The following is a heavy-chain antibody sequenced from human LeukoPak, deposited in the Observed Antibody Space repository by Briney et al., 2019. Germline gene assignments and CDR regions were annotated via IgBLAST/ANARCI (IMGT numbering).Heavy chain of an antibody. J-gene: IGHJ6*03. CDR2: IYYSGST. V-gene: IGHV4-59*01. D-gene: IGHD6-13*01. Sequence: PSETLSLTCTVSGGSISSYYWSWIRQPPGKGLEWIGYIYYSGSTNYNPSLKSRVTISVDTSKNQFSLKLSSVTAADTAVYYCARVRDSSSWYRTYYYYYMDVWGKGTTVTVSS. CDR3: ARVRDSSSWYRTYYYYYMDV. CDR1: GGSISSYY.